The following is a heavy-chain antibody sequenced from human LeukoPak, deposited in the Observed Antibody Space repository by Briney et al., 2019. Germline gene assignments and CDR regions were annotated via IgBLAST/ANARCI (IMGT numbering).Heavy chain of an antibody. V-gene: IGHV3-66*01. D-gene: IGHD6-19*01. CDR2: IYSGGST. CDR1: GFTVSSND. CDR3: ARDGGSGWYDY. J-gene: IGHJ4*02. Sequence: GGSLRLSCAASGFTVSSNDMTWVRQAPGRGLEWVSLIYSGGSTLYADSVKGRFSISRDNSRNTLYLQMSSLRAGDTAVYYCARDGGSGWYDYWGQGTLVTASS.